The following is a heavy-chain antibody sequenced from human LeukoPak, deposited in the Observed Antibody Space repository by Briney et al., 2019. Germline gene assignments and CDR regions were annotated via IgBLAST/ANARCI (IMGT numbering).Heavy chain of an antibody. J-gene: IGHJ1*01. Sequence: GGTLRLSCAASGFSFRSHGMNWVRQAPGKGLEWVSGISPRGVITYYKDSVRGRFTISRDNFKNTVSLQLNSLRAEDTAMYYCAKDDDWGHFNHWGQGTLVTVSS. V-gene: IGHV3-23*01. CDR2: ISPRGVIT. CDR3: AKDDDWGHFNH. CDR1: GFSFRSHG. D-gene: IGHD3-16*01.